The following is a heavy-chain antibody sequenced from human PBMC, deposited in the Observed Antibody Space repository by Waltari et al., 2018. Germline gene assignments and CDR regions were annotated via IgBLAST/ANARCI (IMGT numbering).Heavy chain of an antibody. CDR1: GFTFSNAW. J-gene: IGHJ3*01. CDR3: TTRSLVEGTDDVLDL. V-gene: IGHV3-15*01. D-gene: IGHD2-21*02. Sequence: EVQLVESGGGLVKPGGSLRLSCEASGFTFSNAWMKWVRQAPGKGRGGVVRSKRRTEGGKTDYAAPVKGRFSVSRDDSKKMLYLEMNNLKTEDTAMYFCTTRSLVEGTDDVLDLWGRGTMAIVSS. CDR2: SKRRTEGGKT.